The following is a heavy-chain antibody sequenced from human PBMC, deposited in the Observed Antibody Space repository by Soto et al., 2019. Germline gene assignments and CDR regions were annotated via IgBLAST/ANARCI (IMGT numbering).Heavy chain of an antibody. CDR2: ISSSSTTI. J-gene: IGHJ5*02. CDR1: GFTFSTFG. CDR3: ATDKGGAVIGLNGFDP. Sequence: GGSLRISCAASGFTFSTFGMNWVRQAPGKGLELISYISSSSTTIFYGGSVEGRFTVSRDNAENSLYLQMNSLRDEDTAVYYSATDKGGAVIGLNGFDPWGHGTLVTVSS. V-gene: IGHV3-48*02. D-gene: IGHD2-21*01.